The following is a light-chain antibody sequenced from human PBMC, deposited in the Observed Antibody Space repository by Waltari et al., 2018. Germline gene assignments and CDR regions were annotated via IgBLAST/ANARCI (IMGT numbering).Light chain of an antibody. Sequence: QPVLTQSSSASASLGSSVTLTCTLSSGHSSYIIAWHQQQPGKAPRYLMKLEGSGSYNKGSGVPDRFSGSSSGADRYLTISNLQSEDEADYYCETWDSNTHWVFGGGTKLTVL. CDR1: SGHSSYI. CDR2: LEGSGSY. J-gene: IGLJ3*02. V-gene: IGLV4-60*03. CDR3: ETWDSNTHWV.